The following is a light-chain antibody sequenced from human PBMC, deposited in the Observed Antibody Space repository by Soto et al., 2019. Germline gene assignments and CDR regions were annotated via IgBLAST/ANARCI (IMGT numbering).Light chain of an antibody. Sequence: QCALAQPRSVSGSPGQSVTISCTGTSSDVGGYNYVSWYQQHPGKAPKLMIYDVSKRPSGVPDRFSGSKSGNTASLTISGLQAEDEADYYCCSYAGSYTLGVFGTGTKVTVL. CDR1: SSDVGGYNY. CDR2: DVS. V-gene: IGLV2-11*01. J-gene: IGLJ1*01. CDR3: CSYAGSYTLGV.